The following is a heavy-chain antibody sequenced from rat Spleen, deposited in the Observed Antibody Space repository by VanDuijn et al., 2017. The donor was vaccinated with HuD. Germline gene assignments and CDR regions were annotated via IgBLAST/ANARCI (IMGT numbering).Heavy chain of an antibody. V-gene: IGHV2-47*01. Sequence: QVQLKESGPGLVQPSQTLSLTCTVSGLSLTSNSVSWIRQPPGKGLEWMGVIWDNGGTDYDSTIKSRLSISRDTSKSQVFLRMNSLQTEDTAMYFGASGIFDFWGQGVMVTVSS. D-gene: IGHD1-4*01. J-gene: IGHJ2*01. CDR3: ASGIFDF. CDR2: IWDNGGT. CDR1: GLSLTSNS.